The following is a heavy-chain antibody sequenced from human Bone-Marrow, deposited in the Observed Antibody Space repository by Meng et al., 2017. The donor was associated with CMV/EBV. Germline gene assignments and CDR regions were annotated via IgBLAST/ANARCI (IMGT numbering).Heavy chain of an antibody. D-gene: IGHD6-13*01. CDR2: IYYSGST. V-gene: IGHV4-39*07. J-gene: IGHJ5*02. Sequence: SETLSRTCTVSGGSISSSSYYWGWIRQPPGKGLEWIGSIYYSGSTYYNPSLKSRVTISVDTSKNQFSLKLSSVTAADTAVYYCANPPVYRIAPPNWFDPWGQGTLVTVSS. CDR3: ANPPVYRIAPPNWFDP. CDR1: GGSISSSSYY.